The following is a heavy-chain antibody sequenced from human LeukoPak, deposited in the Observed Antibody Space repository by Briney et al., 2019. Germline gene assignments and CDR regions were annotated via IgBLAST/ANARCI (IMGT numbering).Heavy chain of an antibody. V-gene: IGHV1-2*06. CDR2: INPNSGGT. Sequence: ASVKVSCKASGYTFTDYYIHWVRQAPGQGPEWLGRINPNSGGTDSAQKFQGRVTMTRDTSITTAYMELSRLTSDDTAVYYCARVAYGNNATPFDHWGQGTLVIASS. CDR3: ARVAYGNNATPFDH. CDR1: GYTFTDYY. D-gene: IGHD4-11*01. J-gene: IGHJ4*02.